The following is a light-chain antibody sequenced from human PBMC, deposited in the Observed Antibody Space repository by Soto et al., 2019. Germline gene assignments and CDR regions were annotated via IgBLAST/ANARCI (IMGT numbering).Light chain of an antibody. CDR2: AAS. CDR3: QQSYTSRRT. CDR1: QSINTY. J-gene: IGKJ3*01. Sequence: DIQMTQSPSSLSASVGDRVTMTCRASQSINTYLNWYQQSPGKAPKLLISAASRLQSGVPSRFSGRGSGTDFTLTISSLQREDFATYYCQQSYTSRRTFGPGTKVDI. V-gene: IGKV1-39*01.